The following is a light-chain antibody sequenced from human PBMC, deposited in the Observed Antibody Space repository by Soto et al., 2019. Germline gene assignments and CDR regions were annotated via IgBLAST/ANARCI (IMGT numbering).Light chain of an antibody. CDR1: QTISSW. J-gene: IGKJ1*01. V-gene: IGKV1-5*03. Sequence: MAQSPSTLSGSVGDRVTITCQASQTISSWLAWYQQKPGKAPKLLIYKASTLKSGVPSRFSGGGSGTEFTLTISSLQPDDFATYYCQHYNSYSEAFAQGTEVAIK. CDR2: KAS. CDR3: QHYNSYSEA.